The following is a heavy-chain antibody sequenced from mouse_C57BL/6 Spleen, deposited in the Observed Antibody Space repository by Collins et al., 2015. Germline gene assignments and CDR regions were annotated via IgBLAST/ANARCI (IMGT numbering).Heavy chain of an antibody. V-gene: IGHV1-59*01. J-gene: IGHJ4*01. CDR1: GYTFTSYW. CDR2: IDPSDSYT. D-gene: IGHD2-1*01. CDR3: ARGYGNYGYYAMDY. Sequence: QVQLQQPGAELVRPGTSVKLSCKASGYTFTSYWMHWVKQRPGQGLEWIGVIDPSDSYTNYNQKFKGKATLTVDTSSSTAYMQLSSLTSEDSAVYYCARGYGNYGYYAMDYWGQGTSVTVSS.